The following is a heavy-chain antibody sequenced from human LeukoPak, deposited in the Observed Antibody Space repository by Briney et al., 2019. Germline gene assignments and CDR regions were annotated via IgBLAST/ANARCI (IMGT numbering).Heavy chain of an antibody. CDR3: AKVRGDIVVVPAAISDGMDV. CDR1: GFTFSSYA. D-gene: IGHD2-2*02. J-gene: IGHJ6*02. V-gene: IGHV3-23*01. CDR2: ISGSGGST. Sequence: GGSLRLSCAASGFTFSSYAMSWVRQAPGKGLEWVSAISGSGGSTYYADSVKGRFTISRDNSKNTLYLQMNSLRAEDTAVYYCAKVRGDIVVVPAAISDGMDVWGQGTTVTVSS.